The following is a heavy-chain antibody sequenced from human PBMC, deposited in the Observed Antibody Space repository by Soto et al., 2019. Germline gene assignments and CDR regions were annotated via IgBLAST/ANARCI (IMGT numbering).Heavy chain of an antibody. CDR1: GFTFSDYY. V-gene: IGHV3-11*01. Sequence: GGSLRLSCAASGFTFSDYYMSWIRQAPGKGLEWVSYISSSGSTIYYADSVKGRFTISRDNAKNSLYLQMNSLRAEDTAVYYCARDPPATVVTPVDYWGQGTLVTVSS. CDR2: ISSSGSTI. J-gene: IGHJ4*02. CDR3: ARDPPATVVTPVDY. D-gene: IGHD4-17*01.